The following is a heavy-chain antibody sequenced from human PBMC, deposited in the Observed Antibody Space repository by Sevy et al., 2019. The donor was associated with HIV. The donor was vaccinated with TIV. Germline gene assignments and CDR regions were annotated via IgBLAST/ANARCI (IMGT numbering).Heavy chain of an antibody. CDR3: ARGGRPTYYYDGSGKGLDY. CDR2: INSDGSSV. CDR1: GFTFSTYW. Sequence: GGSLRLSCAASGFTFSTYWMHWVRQAPGKGLVWVSHINSDGSSVSYADSVKGRFTISRDNVKNTLYLQMNSLRAEDTAVYYCARGGRPTYYYDGSGKGLDYWGQGTLVTVSS. J-gene: IGHJ4*02. D-gene: IGHD3-22*01. V-gene: IGHV3-74*01.